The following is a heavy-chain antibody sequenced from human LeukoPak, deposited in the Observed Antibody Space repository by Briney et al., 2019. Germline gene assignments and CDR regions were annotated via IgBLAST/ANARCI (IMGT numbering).Heavy chain of an antibody. V-gene: IGHV3-74*01. CDR2: INSDGSST. CDR1: GITFSSYW. J-gene: IGHJ5*02. D-gene: IGHD4-17*01. Sequence: HPGGSLRLSCAASGITFSSYWMYWVRQVPGKGLVWVSRINSDGSSTSYADSVKGRFTISRDNATNTLYLQMNSLRAEDTAVYYCARAWNGDYGRFDPWGQGTLVTVPS. CDR3: ARAWNGDYGRFDP.